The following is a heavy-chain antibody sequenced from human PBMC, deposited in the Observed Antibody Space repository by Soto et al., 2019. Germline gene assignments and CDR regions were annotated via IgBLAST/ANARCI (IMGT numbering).Heavy chain of an antibody. CDR1: RLFFIGYY. V-gene: IGHV4-34*01. D-gene: IGHD6-6*01. CDR2: ISQSGNT. CDR3: ARAPKFRRSSQTRPDV. J-gene: IGHJ4*02. Sequence: SPETPSLTSAIDRLFFIGYYWSWIRQPPEPGMEWIGEISQSGNTNYSPSLKSRVSISIDTSKKQFSLNLASVSAADTAVYYCARAPKFRRSSQTRPDVWGEGTRVTVSS.